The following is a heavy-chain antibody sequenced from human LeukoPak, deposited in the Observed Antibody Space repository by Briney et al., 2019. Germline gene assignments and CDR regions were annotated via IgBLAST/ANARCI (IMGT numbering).Heavy chain of an antibody. V-gene: IGHV1-69*02. J-gene: IGHJ4*02. D-gene: IGHD3-22*01. Sequence: GSSVKVSCKASGGTFSSYTISWVRQAPGQGLEWMGRIIPILGIANYAQKFQGRVTITADKSTSTAYMELSSLRPEDTAVYYCARALYYYDSSGYYFDYWGQGTLVTVSS. CDR3: ARALYYYDSSGYYFDY. CDR1: GGTFSSYT. CDR2: IIPILGIA.